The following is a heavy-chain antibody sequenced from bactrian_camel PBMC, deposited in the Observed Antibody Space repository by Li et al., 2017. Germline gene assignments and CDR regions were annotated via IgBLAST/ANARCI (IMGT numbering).Heavy chain of an antibody. CDR3: AADRGVHSAYALKRWAYRN. Sequence: VQLVESGGASVERGGSLTLSCSISGRSGGRHWVAWIRQSPGNEREVLATIYTRDGTAHYADSVKGRFTISHDNANDTTFLQMNSLMPEDSAMYYCAADRGVHSAYALKRWAYRNWGQGTQVTVS. V-gene: IGHV3S1*01. CDR2: IYTRDGTA. CDR1: GRSGGRHW. D-gene: IGHD4*01. J-gene: IGHJ4*01.